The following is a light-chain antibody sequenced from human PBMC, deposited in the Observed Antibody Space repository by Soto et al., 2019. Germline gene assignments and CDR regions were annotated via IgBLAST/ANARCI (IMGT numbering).Light chain of an antibody. V-gene: IGKV1-5*03. CDR2: KAS. J-gene: IGKJ5*01. CDR1: QSISSW. CDR3: QQGYTSAIT. Sequence: DIQMTQSPSTLSASVGDRVTITCRTSQSISSWLAWYQQKPGKAPKLLIYKASTLKSGVPSRFSGSGSGTDFTLTVNSLQPEDFATYYCQQGYTSAITFGQGTRLEIK.